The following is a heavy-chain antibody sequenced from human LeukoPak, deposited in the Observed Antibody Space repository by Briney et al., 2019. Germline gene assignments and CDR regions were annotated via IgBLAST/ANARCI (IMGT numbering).Heavy chain of an antibody. CDR3: ARVEMATIKAFDI. CDR1: GGSISSSSYY. Sequence: SETLSLTCTVSGGSISSSSYYWGWIRQPPGKGLEWIGSIYYSGGTYYNPSLKSRVTISVDTSKNQFSLKLSSVTAADTAVYYCARVEMATIKAFDIWGQGTMVTVSS. CDR2: IYYSGGT. J-gene: IGHJ3*02. D-gene: IGHD5-24*01. V-gene: IGHV4-39*07.